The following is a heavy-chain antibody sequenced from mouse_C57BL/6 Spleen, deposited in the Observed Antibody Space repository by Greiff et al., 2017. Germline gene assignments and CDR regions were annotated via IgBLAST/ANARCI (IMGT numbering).Heavy chain of an antibody. J-gene: IGHJ4*01. CDR2: IYPSDSET. V-gene: IGHV1-61*01. D-gene: IGHD1-1*01. CDR1: GYTFTSYW. Sequence: VQLQQPGAELVRPGSSVKLSCKASGYTFTSYWMDWVQQRPGQGLEWIGNIYPSDSETHYNQKFKDKATLTVDKSSSTAYMQLSSLTSEDSAVYYCARGLLLRYPYAMDYWGQGTSVTVSS. CDR3: ARGLLLRYPYAMDY.